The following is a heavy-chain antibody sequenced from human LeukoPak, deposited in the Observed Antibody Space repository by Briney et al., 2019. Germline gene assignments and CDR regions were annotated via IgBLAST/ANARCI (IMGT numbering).Heavy chain of an antibody. CDR1: GYTLTELS. CDR2: FDPEDGET. Sequence: ASVKVSCKVSGYTLTELSMHWVRQAPGKGLEWMGGFDPEDGETIYAQKFQGRVTMTEDTTTDTAYMELSSLRSEDTAVYYCATDVPRDGYQEAFEFDYWGQGTLVTVSS. V-gene: IGHV1-24*01. D-gene: IGHD5-24*01. CDR3: ATDVPRDGYQEAFEFDY. J-gene: IGHJ4*02.